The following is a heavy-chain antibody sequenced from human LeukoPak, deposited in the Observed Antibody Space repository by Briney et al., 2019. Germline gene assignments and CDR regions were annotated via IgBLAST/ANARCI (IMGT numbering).Heavy chain of an antibody. Sequence: GGSLRLSCAASGFNFSIYGMHWVRQAPGKGLEWVTFVRYDQSATVYADSVQGRFAISRDNSKNTVYLQMNSLRVEGTALYFCVKDQGECPGSRCYLRFLEYWGQGTLVIVSS. D-gene: IGHD3-3*01. J-gene: IGHJ4*02. CDR1: GFNFSIYG. CDR2: VRYDQSAT. CDR3: VKDQGECPGSRCYLRFLEY. V-gene: IGHV3-30*02.